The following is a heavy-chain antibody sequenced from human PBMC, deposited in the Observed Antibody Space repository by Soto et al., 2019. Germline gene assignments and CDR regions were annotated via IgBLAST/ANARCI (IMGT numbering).Heavy chain of an antibody. D-gene: IGHD6-13*01. J-gene: IGHJ3*02. Sequence: ASVKVSCKASGYTFTGYYMHWVRQAPGQGLEWMGWINPNSGGTNYAQKFQGWVTMTRGTSISTAYMELSRLRSDDTAVYYCARVESSWYSFDIWGQGTMVTVSS. CDR1: GYTFTGYY. V-gene: IGHV1-2*04. CDR3: ARVESSWYSFDI. CDR2: INPNSGGT.